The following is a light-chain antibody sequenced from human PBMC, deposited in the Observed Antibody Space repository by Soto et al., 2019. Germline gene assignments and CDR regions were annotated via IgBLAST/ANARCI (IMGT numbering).Light chain of an antibody. CDR2: KAS. CDR1: QSISSW. J-gene: IGKJ2*01. Sequence: DIQMTQSPSTLSASVGDRVTITCRASQSISSWLAWYQQKPGKAPKLLIYKASSLESGIPSRFSGSGSGTEFTITISSLQPDDFATYYCQQYNSWYTFGQGTKLEIK. CDR3: QQYNSWYT. V-gene: IGKV1-5*03.